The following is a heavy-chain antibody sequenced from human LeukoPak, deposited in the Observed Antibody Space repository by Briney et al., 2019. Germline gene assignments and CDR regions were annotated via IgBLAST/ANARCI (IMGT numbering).Heavy chain of an antibody. CDR3: ARGAPVAGSNNWFDP. CDR2: INPSGGST. D-gene: IGHD6-19*01. Sequence: GASVKVSCKASGYTFTSYYMHWVRQAPGQGLEWMGIINPSGGSTSYAQKFQGRVTMTTDTSTSTAYMELRSLRSDDAAVYYCARGAPVAGSNNWFDPWGQGTLVTVSS. V-gene: IGHV1-46*01. CDR1: GYTFTSYY. J-gene: IGHJ5*02.